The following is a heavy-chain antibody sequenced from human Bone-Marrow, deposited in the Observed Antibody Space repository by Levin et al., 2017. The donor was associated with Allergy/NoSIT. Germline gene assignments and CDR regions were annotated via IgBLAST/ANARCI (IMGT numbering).Heavy chain of an antibody. V-gene: IGHV1-46*01. CDR1: GYTFTGYY. CDR2: TNPTGGIT. J-gene: IGHJ4*02. Sequence: ASVKVSCKASGYTFTGYYMHWVRQAPGQGLEWMGFTNPTGGITTYAQNFQGRVTMTGDTSTSTVYMDLSGLRSEDTAVYYCARGENYDFWSGYPTFVYWGQGTLVTVSS. CDR3: ARGENYDFWSGYPTFVY. D-gene: IGHD3-3*01.